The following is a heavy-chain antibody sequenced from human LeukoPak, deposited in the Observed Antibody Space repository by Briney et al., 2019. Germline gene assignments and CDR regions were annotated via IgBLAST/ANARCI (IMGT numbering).Heavy chain of an antibody. CDR3: TTDWVLRSFADY. CDR1: GFTFSSYS. V-gene: IGHV3-15*01. D-gene: IGHD3-9*01. CDR2: IRSKTDGETI. Sequence: PGGSLRLSCAASGFTFSSYSMNWVRQAPGKGLEWVGRIRSKTDGETIHYAAPVKGRFTLSRDDSQNTVYLQMDSLKIEDTAVYYCTTDWVLRSFADYWGQGTLVTVSS. J-gene: IGHJ4*02.